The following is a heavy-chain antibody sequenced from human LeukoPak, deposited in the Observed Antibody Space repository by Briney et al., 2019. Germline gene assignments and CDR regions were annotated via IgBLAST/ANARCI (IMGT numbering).Heavy chain of an antibody. Sequence: GGSLRLSCATSGLIFSTYNMNWVRQAPGKGLEWVSAISGSGGSTYYADSVKGRFTISRDNSKNTLYLQMNSLKTEDTAVYYCTTDQRAIFFPYFDYWGQGTLVTVSS. CDR1: GLIFSTYN. CDR3: TTDQRAIFFPYFDY. V-gene: IGHV3-23*01. D-gene: IGHD3-9*01. J-gene: IGHJ4*02. CDR2: ISGSGGST.